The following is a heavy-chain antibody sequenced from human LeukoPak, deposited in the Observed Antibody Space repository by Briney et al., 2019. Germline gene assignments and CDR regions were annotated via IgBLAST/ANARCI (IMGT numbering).Heavy chain of an antibody. V-gene: IGHV3-7*01. CDR3: ASEGVAATSNYFDY. CDR2: IKQDGSEK. Sequence: GGSLSLSCAASGFTFSSYWMSWVRQAPGKGLEWVANIKQDGSEKYYVDSVKGRFTISRDNAKNSLYLQMNSLRAEDTAVYYCASEGVAATSNYFDYWGQGTLVTVSS. CDR1: GFTFSSYW. D-gene: IGHD2-15*01. J-gene: IGHJ4*02.